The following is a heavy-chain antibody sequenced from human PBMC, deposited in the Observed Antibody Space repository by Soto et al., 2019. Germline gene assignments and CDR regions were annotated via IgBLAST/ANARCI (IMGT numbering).Heavy chain of an antibody. J-gene: IGHJ3*02. CDR3: AKVQVKWSSTDAFDI. V-gene: IGHV3-23*01. D-gene: IGHD6-13*01. Sequence: GGSLRLSCAASGFTFSSYAMSWVRQAPGKGLEWVSVISGSGGSTYYADSVKGRFTISRDNSKNTLYLQMNSLRAEDTAVYYCAKVQVKWSSTDAFDIWGQGTMVTVSS. CDR2: ISGSGGST. CDR1: GFTFSSYA.